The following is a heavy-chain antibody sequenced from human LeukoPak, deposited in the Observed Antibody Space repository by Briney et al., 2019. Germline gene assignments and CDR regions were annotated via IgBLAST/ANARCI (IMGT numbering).Heavy chain of an antibody. D-gene: IGHD3-10*01. V-gene: IGHV4-30-4*01. J-gene: IGHJ4*02. CDR3: AGGGLGRAAIRGVIID. CDR2: IYYTGST. CDR1: GESIGSGDHY. Sequence: SESLSLTCNVSGESIGSGDHYSSWIRQPPGKGLEWIGYIYYTGSTYYNPPLRRRVRISEDTSKNQLSPKLTPVTAADRAVYYCAGGGLGRAAIRGVIIDWGQGTLVTVSS.